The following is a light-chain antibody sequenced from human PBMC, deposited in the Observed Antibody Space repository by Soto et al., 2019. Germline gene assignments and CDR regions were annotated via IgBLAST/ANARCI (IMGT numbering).Light chain of an antibody. CDR2: DAS. CDR3: QLYNRNTWS. Sequence: DIQMTQSPSTLSASVGDRVTITCRASQSISSWLAWYQQKPGKAPKLLIYDASSLESGVPSRFSGSGSGTEFTLTITTLQPDDFATYFCQLYNRNTWSFGPGTKVDNK. J-gene: IGKJ1*01. V-gene: IGKV1-5*01. CDR1: QSISSW.